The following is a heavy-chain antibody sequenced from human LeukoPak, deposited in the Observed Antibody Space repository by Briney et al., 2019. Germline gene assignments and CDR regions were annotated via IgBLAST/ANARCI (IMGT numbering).Heavy chain of an antibody. CDR1: GYTFTSYY. CDR3: ARAGYSSGWYYFDY. D-gene: IGHD6-19*01. CDR2: INPSGGST. Sequence: ASVKVSCKASGYTFTSYYMHWVRQARGQGLEWMGIINPSGGSTSYAQKFQGRVTMNRETSTSKVYMELSSLRSEDTAVYYCARAGYSSGWYYFDYWGQGTLVTVSS. V-gene: IGHV1-46*01. J-gene: IGHJ4*02.